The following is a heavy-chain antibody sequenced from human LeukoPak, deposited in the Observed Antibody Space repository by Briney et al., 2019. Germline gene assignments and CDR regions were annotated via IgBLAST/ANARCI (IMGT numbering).Heavy chain of an antibody. CDR1: GGSISSGGYY. CDR3: AMTMTTVTTKYYYYGMDV. D-gene: IGHD4-17*01. J-gene: IGHJ6*02. V-gene: IGHV4-31*03. Sequence: SETLSLTCTVSGGSISSGGYYWSWLRQHPGKGLEWIGYIYYSGSTYYNPSLKSRVTISVDTSKNQFSLKLSSVTAADTAVYYCAMTMTTVTTKYYYYGMDVWGQGTTVTVSS. CDR2: IYYSGST.